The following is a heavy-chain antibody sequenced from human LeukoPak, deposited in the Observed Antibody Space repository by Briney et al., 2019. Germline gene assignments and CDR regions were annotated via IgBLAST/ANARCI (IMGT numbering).Heavy chain of an antibody. V-gene: IGHV1-69*06. Sequence: SVKVSCKASGGTFSSYAISWVRQAPGQGLEWMGGIIPIFGTANYAQKFQGRVTITADKSTSTAYMELSNLQSDDTAVYYCARAGDPLTVTHDAFDVWGQGTLVTVSS. D-gene: IGHD3-9*01. CDR2: IIPIFGTA. CDR1: GGTFSSYA. CDR3: ARAGDPLTVTHDAFDV. J-gene: IGHJ3*01.